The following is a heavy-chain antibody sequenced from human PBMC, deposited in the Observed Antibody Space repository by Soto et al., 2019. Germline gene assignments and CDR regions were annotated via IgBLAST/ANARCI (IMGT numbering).Heavy chain of an antibody. CDR2: ISSSSSYI. CDR1: GFTFSSYS. J-gene: IGHJ5*02. D-gene: IGHD6-6*01. Sequence: GGSLRLSCAASGFTFSSYSMNWVRQAPGKGLEWVSSISSSSSYIYYADSVKGRFTISRDNAKNSLYLQMNSLRAEDTAVYYCAREVAARPPWFDPWGQGTLVTVSS. V-gene: IGHV3-21*01. CDR3: AREVAARPPWFDP.